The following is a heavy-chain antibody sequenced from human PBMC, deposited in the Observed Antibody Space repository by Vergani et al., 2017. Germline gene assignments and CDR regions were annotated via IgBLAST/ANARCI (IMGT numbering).Heavy chain of an antibody. CDR3: TRTITIFGVVTGFDY. Sequence: EVQLVESGGGWVQPGGSLKLSCAASGFTFSGSAMHWVRQASGKGLEWVGRIRSKANSYATAYAASVKGRFTISRDDSKNTAYLQMNSLKTEDTAVYYCTRTITIFGVVTGFDYWGQGTLVTVSS. D-gene: IGHD3-3*01. J-gene: IGHJ4*02. CDR2: IRSKANSYAT. CDR1: GFTFSGSA. V-gene: IGHV3-73*02.